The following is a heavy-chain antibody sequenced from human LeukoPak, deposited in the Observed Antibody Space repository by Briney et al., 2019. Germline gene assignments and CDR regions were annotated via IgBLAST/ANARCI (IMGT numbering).Heavy chain of an antibody. V-gene: IGHV3-11*04. CDR2: ISSSGSTI. D-gene: IGHD3-22*01. CDR3: ARDQNLGYYYDSSGYSDY. J-gene: IGHJ4*02. Sequence: GGSLRLSCAASGFTFSDYYMSWIRQAPGKRLEWVSYISSSGSTIYYADSVKGRFTISRDNAKNSLYLQMNSLRAEDTAVYYCARDQNLGYYYDSSGYSDYWGQGTLVTVSS. CDR1: GFTFSDYY.